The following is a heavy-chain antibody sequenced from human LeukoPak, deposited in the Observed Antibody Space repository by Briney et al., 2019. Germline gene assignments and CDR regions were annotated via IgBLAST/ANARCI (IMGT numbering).Heavy chain of an antibody. CDR1: GFTFSSYS. J-gene: IGHJ3*02. CDR3: VRVGILWFGESRDAFDI. V-gene: IGHV3-21*01. CDR2: ISSSSSYI. Sequence: GGSLRLSCAASGFTFSSYSMNWVRQAPGKGLEWVSSISSSSSYIYYADSVKGRFTISRDNAKNSLYLQMNSLRAEDTAVYYCVRVGILWFGESRDAFDIWGQGTMVTVSS. D-gene: IGHD3-10*01.